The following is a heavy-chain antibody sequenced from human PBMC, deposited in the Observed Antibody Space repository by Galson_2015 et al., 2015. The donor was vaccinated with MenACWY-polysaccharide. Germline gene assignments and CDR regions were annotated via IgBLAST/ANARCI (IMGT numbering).Heavy chain of an antibody. CDR3: ARDTGTIAVAGHFYFDY. V-gene: IGHV1-3*01. CDR2: GNT. J-gene: IGHJ4*02. Sequence: GNTRYSQMFQGRVTITRDTSASTSYMELSGLRPEDTAVYYCARDTGTIAVAGHFYFDYWGQGTLVTVSA. D-gene: IGHD6-19*01.